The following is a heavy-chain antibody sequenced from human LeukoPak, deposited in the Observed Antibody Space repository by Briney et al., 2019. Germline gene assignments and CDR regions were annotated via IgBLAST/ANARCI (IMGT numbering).Heavy chain of an antibody. CDR3: ARDDSSGYYDY. J-gene: IGHJ4*02. CDR2: IYYSGST. CDR1: GGSISSYY. D-gene: IGHD3-22*01. Sequence: SETLTLTCTVSGGSISSYYWSWIRQPPGKGLEWIGYIYYSGSTNYNPSLKSRVTISVDTSKNQFSLKLSSVTAADTAVYYCARDDSSGYYDYWGQGTLVTVSS. V-gene: IGHV4-59*01.